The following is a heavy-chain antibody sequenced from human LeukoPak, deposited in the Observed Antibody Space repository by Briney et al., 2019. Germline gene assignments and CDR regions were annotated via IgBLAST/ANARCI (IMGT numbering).Heavy chain of an antibody. J-gene: IGHJ4*02. CDR3: ASGRLGIMD. V-gene: IGHV4-34*01. CDR2: INHSGST. D-gene: IGHD6-19*01. Sequence: SETLSLTCAVYGGSFSGYYWSWIRQPPGKGLEWIGEINHSGSTNYNPSLMSRVTISVDTSKNQFSLKLSSVTAADTAVYYCASGRLGIMDWGQGTLVTVSS. CDR1: GGSFSGYY.